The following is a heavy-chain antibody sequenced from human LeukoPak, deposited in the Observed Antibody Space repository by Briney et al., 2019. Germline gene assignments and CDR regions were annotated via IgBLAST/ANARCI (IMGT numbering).Heavy chain of an antibody. J-gene: IGHJ3*02. CDR3: ARRSYYYDSSNAFDI. V-gene: IGHV4-34*01. CDR2: INHSGST. Sequence: MSSETLSLTCAVYGGTFSGYYWSWIRQPPGKGLEWIGEINHSGSTNYNPSLKSRVTISVDTSKNQFSLKLSSVTAADTAVYYCARRSYYYDSSNAFDIWGQGTMVTVSS. D-gene: IGHD3-22*01. CDR1: GGTFSGYY.